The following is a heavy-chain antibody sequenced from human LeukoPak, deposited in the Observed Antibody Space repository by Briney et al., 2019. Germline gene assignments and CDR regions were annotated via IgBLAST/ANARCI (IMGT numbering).Heavy chain of an antibody. V-gene: IGHV1-8*03. CDR2: MNPNSGNT. Sequence: ASGKVSCKASGYAFTSYDINWVRQATGQGLEWMGWMNPNSGNTGYAQKFQGRVTITRNTSISTAYMELSSLRSEDTAVYYCARANQGYCSGGSCYFVDYWGQGTLVTVSS. D-gene: IGHD2-15*01. CDR3: ARANQGYCSGGSCYFVDY. CDR1: GYAFTSYD. J-gene: IGHJ4*02.